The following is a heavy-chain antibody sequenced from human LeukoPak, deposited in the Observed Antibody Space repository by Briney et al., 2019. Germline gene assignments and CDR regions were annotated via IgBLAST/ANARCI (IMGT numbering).Heavy chain of an antibody. CDR2: IWYDGSNK. Sequence: PGTSLRLSCATSGFTFRSHAMHWVRQSPGKGLEWVAQIWYDGSNKYYADSVKGRFTISRDNSKNTLYLQMNSLRAEDTAVYYCARGRRITIFGVVITSAEYFQHWGQGTLVTVSS. D-gene: IGHD3-3*01. CDR1: GFTFRSHA. J-gene: IGHJ1*01. V-gene: IGHV3-30*04. CDR3: ARGRRITIFGVVITSAEYFQH.